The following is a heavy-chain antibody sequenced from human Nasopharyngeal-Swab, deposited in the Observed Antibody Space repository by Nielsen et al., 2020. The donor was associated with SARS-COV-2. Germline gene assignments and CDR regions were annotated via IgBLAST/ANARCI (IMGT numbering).Heavy chain of an antibody. CDR3: ARDIVVVVAATSYYYYYGMDV. V-gene: IGHV4-30-4*08. D-gene: IGHD2-15*01. CDR1: GGSFSGYY. Sequence: SETLSLTCAVYGGSFSGYYWSWIRQPPGKGLEWIGYIYYSGSTYYNPSLKSRVTISVDTSKNQFSLKLSSVTAADTAVYYCARDIVVVVAATSYYYYYGMDVWGQGTTVTVSS. CDR2: IYYSGST. J-gene: IGHJ6*02.